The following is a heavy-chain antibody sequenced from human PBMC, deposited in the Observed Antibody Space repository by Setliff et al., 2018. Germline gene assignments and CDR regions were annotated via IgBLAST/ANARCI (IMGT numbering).Heavy chain of an antibody. V-gene: IGHV1-3*01. J-gene: IGHJ4*02. CDR3: AKGKGPQPRPSLDY. Sequence: ASVKVSCKASGYTFSSYGVHWVRQAPGQRLEWMGWINAANGNTKYSQKFHGRVTITRDTSANTVYMELSRLRAEDTARYYCAKGKGPQPRPSLDYWGQGTLVTVS. CDR1: GYTFSSYG. CDR2: INAANGNT.